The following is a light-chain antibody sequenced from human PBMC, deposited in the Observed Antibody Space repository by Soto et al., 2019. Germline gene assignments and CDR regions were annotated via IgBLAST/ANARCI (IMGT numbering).Light chain of an antibody. J-gene: IGKJ3*01. CDR2: DAS. Sequence: DIQMTQSPSSLSASVGDRVTITCQASQDISNYLNWYQQKPGKAPKLLIYDASNLETGVPSRFSGSGSGTDFTFTISSLQPEDIETYYCQQYDNLSSITLGPGTKVDIK. CDR1: QDISNY. CDR3: QQYDNLSSIT. V-gene: IGKV1-33*01.